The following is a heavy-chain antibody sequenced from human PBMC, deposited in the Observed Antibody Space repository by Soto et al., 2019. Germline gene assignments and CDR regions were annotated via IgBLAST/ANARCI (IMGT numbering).Heavy chain of an antibody. CDR1: GYTFTDYF. V-gene: IGHV1-2*02. CDR2: VNPKNGDT. D-gene: IGHD6-6*01. CDR3: ARPTASRELVY. J-gene: IGHJ4*02. Sequence: GGSLRLSCKASGYTFTDYFLHWVRQAPGHGLEWMGWVNPKNGDTSYAQKFQDRVTMTRDTAISSAYMELTSLRSDDTAVYYCARPTASRELVYWGQGTPVTVSS.